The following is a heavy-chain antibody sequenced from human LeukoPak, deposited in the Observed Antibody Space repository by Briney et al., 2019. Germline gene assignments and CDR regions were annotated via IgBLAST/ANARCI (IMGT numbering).Heavy chain of an antibody. Sequence: ASVKVSCKASGYTFTGYYMFWLRQAPGQGLEWMGRINPNSGGTNYAQKFQGRVTMTRDTSITTAYMELSSLRSDDTAVYYCARDFPSPGISVAEDFWGQGTLVTVSS. CDR2: INPNSGGT. V-gene: IGHV1-2*06. J-gene: IGHJ4*02. CDR3: ARDFPSPGISVAEDF. D-gene: IGHD6-19*01. CDR1: GYTFTGYY.